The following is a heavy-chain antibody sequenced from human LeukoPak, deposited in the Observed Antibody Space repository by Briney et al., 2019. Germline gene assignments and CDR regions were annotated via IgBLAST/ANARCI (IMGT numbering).Heavy chain of an antibody. Sequence: GGSLRLSCAASGFTFSSYSRNWVRQAPGKGLEWVSYISSSSSTIYYADSVKGRFTISRDNSKNTLYMQMNSLRTVDTAVYYCAKGDEAETFDYWGQGTLVTVSS. CDR3: AKGDEAETFDY. V-gene: IGHV3-48*01. CDR2: ISSSSSTI. J-gene: IGHJ4*02. CDR1: GFTFSSYS. D-gene: IGHD5-24*01.